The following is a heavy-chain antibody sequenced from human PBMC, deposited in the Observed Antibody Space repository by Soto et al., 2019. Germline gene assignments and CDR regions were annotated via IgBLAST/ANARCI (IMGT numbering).Heavy chain of an antibody. CDR3: AITRLYDSIDYHRDGFDI. CDR1: GFTFSSYT. Sequence: EVELLESGGGLVQPGGSLKLSCAASGFTFSSYTMNWVRQSPGKGLEWVSGVSGSGASKYSADSVKGRFTISRDNSKNTLFLHMNSLRAEDTAVYYCAITRLYDSIDYHRDGFDIWGPGTMVTVSS. V-gene: IGHV3-23*01. D-gene: IGHD3-22*01. CDR2: VSGSGASK. J-gene: IGHJ3*02.